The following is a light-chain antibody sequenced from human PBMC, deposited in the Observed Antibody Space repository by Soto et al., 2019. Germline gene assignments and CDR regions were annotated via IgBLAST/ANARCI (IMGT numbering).Light chain of an antibody. J-gene: IGLJ1*01. V-gene: IGLV2-14*01. CDR1: SSDVGGYNY. CDR2: DVT. Sequence: QSVLTQPASVSGSPGQSITISCTGNSSDVGGYNYVSWYQQHPGKAPKLMIYDVTNRPSGVSNRFSGSKSGNTASLTISGLQAEDEADYYCSSYTGSTTLGVFGTGTKVTVL. CDR3: SSYTGSTTLGV.